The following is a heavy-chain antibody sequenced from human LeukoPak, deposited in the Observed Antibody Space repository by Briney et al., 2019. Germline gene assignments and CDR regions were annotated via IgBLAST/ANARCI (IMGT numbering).Heavy chain of an antibody. CDR1: GFTFSTYW. V-gene: IGHV3-74*01. J-gene: IGHJ4*02. CDR3: TRDRYGDYSDY. D-gene: IGHD4-17*01. CDR2: IDTDGSST. Sequence: GGSLRLSCAASGFTFSTYWMHWVRQAPGKGLVWVSRIDTDGSSTSYADSAKGRFTISRDNAKNTLYLQMNSLRAEDTAVYYCTRDRYGDYSDYWGQGILVTVSS.